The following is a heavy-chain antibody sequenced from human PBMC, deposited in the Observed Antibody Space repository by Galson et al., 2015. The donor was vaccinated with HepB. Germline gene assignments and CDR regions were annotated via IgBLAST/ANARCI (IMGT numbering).Heavy chain of an antibody. CDR2: IYSGGST. J-gene: IGHJ6*02. CDR1: GFTVSSNY. V-gene: IGHV3-66*02. D-gene: IGHD3-22*01. Sequence: SLRLSCAASGFTVSSNYMSWVRQAPGKGLEWVSVIYSGGSTYYADSEKGRFTISRDNSKNTLYLQMNSLRAEDTAVYYCARDRLKYGMDVWGQGTTVTVSS. CDR3: ARDRLKYGMDV.